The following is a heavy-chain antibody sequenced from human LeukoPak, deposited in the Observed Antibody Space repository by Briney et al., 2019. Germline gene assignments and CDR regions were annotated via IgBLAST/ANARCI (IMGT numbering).Heavy chain of an antibody. V-gene: IGHV5-51*01. J-gene: IGHJ4*02. CDR1: GYIFTNYW. D-gene: IGHD5-12*01. CDR2: IYPRDSDT. Sequence: GESLKISCKASGYIFTNYWLGWVRQMPGKGLEWMGIIYPRDSDTRYSPSFQGQVTVSADKSISTAYLQWNTLEASDTAMYYCARRQYSGYDFDFWGQGTLVTVSS. CDR3: ARRQYSGYDFDF.